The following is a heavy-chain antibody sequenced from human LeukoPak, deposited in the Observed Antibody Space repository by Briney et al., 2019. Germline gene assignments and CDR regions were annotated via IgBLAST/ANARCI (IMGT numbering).Heavy chain of an antibody. V-gene: IGHV4-34*01. CDR1: GGSFSGYY. Sequence: PSETLSLTCAVYGGSFSGYYWSWIRQPPGKGLEWIGEINHSGSTNYNPSLKSRVTISVDTSKNQFSLKLSSVTAADTAVYYCARGLSIAARPGIDPWGQGTLVTVSS. D-gene: IGHD6-6*01. J-gene: IGHJ5*02. CDR2: INHSGST. CDR3: ARGLSIAARPGIDP.